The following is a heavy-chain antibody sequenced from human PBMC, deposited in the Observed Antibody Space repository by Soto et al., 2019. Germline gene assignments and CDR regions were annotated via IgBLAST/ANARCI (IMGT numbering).Heavy chain of an antibody. V-gene: IGHV3-30*18. J-gene: IGHJ6*02. CDR3: AKDMDSGSYYYYGMDV. Sequence: GGSLRLSCAASGFTFSSYGMHWVRQAPGKGLEWVAVISYDGSNKYYADSVKGRFTISRDNSKNTLYLQMNSLRAEDTAVYYCAKDMDSGSYYYYGMDVWGQGITVTVSS. D-gene: IGHD1-26*01. CDR2: ISYDGSNK. CDR1: GFTFSSYG.